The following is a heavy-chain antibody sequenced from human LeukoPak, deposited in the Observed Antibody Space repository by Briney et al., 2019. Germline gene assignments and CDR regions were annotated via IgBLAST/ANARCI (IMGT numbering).Heavy chain of an antibody. Sequence: SETLSLTCAVYGGSFSGYYWSWIRQPPGKGLEWIGEINHSGSTNYNPSLKSRVTISVDTSKNQFSLKLSPVTAADTAVYYCASYKGAWGQGTPGTVSS. CDR1: GGSFSGYY. CDR2: INHSGST. J-gene: IGHJ5*02. V-gene: IGHV4-34*01. D-gene: IGHD3-10*01. CDR3: ASYKGA.